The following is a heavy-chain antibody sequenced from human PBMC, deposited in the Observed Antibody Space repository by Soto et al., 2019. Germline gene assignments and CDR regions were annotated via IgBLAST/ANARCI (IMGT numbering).Heavy chain of an antibody. V-gene: IGHV4-61*01. D-gene: IGHD6-13*01. J-gene: IGHJ4*02. CDR2: IYYSGST. Sequence: QVQLQESGPGLVKPSETLSLTCTVSGGSVSSGSYYWSWIRQPPGKGLEWIGYIYYSGSTNYNPSLTSRVTISVDTSKNQFSLKLSSVTAADTAVYYCARGIAAPHYFDYWGQGTLVTVSS. CDR3: ARGIAAPHYFDY. CDR1: GGSVSSGSYY.